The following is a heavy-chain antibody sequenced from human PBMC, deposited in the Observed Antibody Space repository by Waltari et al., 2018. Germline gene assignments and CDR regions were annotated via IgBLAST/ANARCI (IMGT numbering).Heavy chain of an antibody. J-gene: IGHJ6*02. CDR3: AKGTAAFYYGMDV. V-gene: IGHV3-23*01. CDR1: GFTFHSYA. D-gene: IGHD3-16*01. Sequence: EVQLLESGGDLVQPGGSLTLSCAASGFTFHSYAMNWVRQAPGKGLGWVSAITSGSRSTYYADSVKGRFTISRDNSKNTAYLQMNSLRAGDTAIYYCAKGTAAFYYGMDVWGQGTTVTVSS. CDR2: ITSGSRST.